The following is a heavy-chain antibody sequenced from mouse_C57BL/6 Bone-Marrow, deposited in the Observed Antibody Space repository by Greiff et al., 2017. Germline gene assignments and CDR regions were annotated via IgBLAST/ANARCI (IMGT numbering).Heavy chain of an antibody. J-gene: IGHJ4*01. CDR2: INPNNGGT. CDR1: GYTFTDYS. Sequence: EVQLQPSGPELVKPGASVKIPCTASGYTFTDYSMDWVKQSHGKSLEWIGDINPNNGGTIYNQKFKGKATLTVDKSSSTAYMELRSLTSEDTAVYYCARSSYNAMDYWGQGTSVTVSS. D-gene: IGHD3-1*01. CDR3: ARSSYNAMDY. V-gene: IGHV1-18*01.